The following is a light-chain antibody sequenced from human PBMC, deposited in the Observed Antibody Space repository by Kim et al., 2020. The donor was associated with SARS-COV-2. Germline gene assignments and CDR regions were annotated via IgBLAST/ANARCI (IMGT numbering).Light chain of an antibody. CDR1: QDINRY. CDR2: TAS. J-gene: IGKJ1*01. V-gene: IGKV1-39*01. CDR3: QQSYSAPRT. Sequence: DIQMTQSPSSLSASVGDRVTITCRASQDINRYLNWYQQKPGKAPKLLIYTASSLQSGVPSRFTGSGSETDFTLTISSLQPEDFATYYCQQSYSAPRTFGQGTKADIK.